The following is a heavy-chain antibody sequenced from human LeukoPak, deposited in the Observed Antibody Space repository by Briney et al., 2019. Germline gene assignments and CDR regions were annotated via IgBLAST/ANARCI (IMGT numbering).Heavy chain of an antibody. CDR2: ISYDGSNK. J-gene: IGHJ4*02. D-gene: IGHD3-22*01. CDR1: GFTFSSYG. CDR3: AKYYYDSSGYPPFDY. V-gene: IGHV3-30*18. Sequence: TGGSLRLSCAASGFTFSSYGMHWVRQAPGKGLEWVAVISYDGSNKYYADSVKGRFTISRDNSKNTLYLQMNSLRAEDTAVYYCAKYYYDSSGYPPFDYWGQGTLVTVSS.